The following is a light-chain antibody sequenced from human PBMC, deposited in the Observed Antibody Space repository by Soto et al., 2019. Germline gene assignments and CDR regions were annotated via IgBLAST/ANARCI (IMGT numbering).Light chain of an antibody. CDR3: QQSDSSAWT. J-gene: IGKJ1*01. V-gene: IGKV1-39*01. CDR1: QTISTS. CDR2: AAS. Sequence: DIQMNKSPSSLSASVGYRLAISCRASQTISTSLNWYQRKPVTAPKLLIYAASSLQSGVPSRFSGSGSGTDFTLTTSSLQPEDFATYYCQQSDSSAWTFGQGTKVDIK.